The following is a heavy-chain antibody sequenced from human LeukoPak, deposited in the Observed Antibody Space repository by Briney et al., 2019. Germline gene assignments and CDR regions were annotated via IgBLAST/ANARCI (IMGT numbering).Heavy chain of an antibody. CDR1: GFTFSSYE. J-gene: IGHJ6*02. D-gene: IGHD2-2*01. Sequence: GGSLRLSCAASGFTFSSYEMNWVRQAPGKGLEWVSYISSSGSTIYYADSVKGRFTISRDNAKNSLYLQMNSLRAEDTAVYYCARNAVFPALGGMDVWGQGTTATVSS. V-gene: IGHV3-48*03. CDR3: ARNAVFPALGGMDV. CDR2: ISSSGSTI.